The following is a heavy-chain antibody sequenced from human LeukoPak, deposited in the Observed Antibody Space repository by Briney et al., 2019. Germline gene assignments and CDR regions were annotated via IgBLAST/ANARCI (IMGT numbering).Heavy chain of an antibody. V-gene: IGHV3-20*04. D-gene: IGHD3-22*01. CDR3: ARVHYYDSSGSDAFDI. CDR1: GFTFDDYG. CDR2: INWNGGST. J-gene: IGHJ3*02. Sequence: GGSLRLSCAASGFTFDDYGMSWVRQAPGKGLERVSRINWNGGSTGYADSVKGRFTISRDNAKNSLYLQMNSLRAEDTALYYCARVHYYDSSGSDAFDIWGQGTMVTVSS.